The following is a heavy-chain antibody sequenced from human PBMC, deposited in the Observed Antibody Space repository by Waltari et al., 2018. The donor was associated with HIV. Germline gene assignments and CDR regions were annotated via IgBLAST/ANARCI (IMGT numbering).Heavy chain of an antibody. J-gene: IGHJ4*02. D-gene: IGHD2-15*01. CDR2: IKSKTDGGTT. CDR3: TTVEPVVVVAATPGGSYLFDY. Sequence: GSGGGLVKPGGSLRLSCAASGFTFSNAWMSWVRQAPGKGLEWVGRIKSKTDGGTTDYAAPVKGRFTISRDDSKNTLYLQMNSLKTEDTAVYYCTTVEPVVVVAATPGGSYLFDYWGQGTLVTVSS. V-gene: IGHV3-15*01. CDR1: GFTFSNAW.